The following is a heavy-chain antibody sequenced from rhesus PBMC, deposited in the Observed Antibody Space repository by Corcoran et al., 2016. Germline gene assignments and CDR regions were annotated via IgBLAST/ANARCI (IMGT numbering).Heavy chain of an antibody. V-gene: IGHV4-173*01. D-gene: IGHD4-29*01. J-gene: IGHJ4*01. CDR2: VTGSGST. CDR3: ARYGTVFVGDFDS. CDR1: GGSISSNY. Sequence: QLQLQDSGPGLVKPSETLSLTCAVSGGSISSNYWSWLRQPPGTALEWIGRVTGSGSTDYSPSFESRVTISADTSKNQFSLKLNSVTAADTAVYYCARYGTVFVGDFDSWGQGVLVTVSS.